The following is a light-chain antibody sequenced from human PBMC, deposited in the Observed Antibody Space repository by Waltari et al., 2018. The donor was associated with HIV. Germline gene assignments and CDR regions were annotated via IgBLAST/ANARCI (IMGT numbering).Light chain of an antibody. CDR2: EVS. J-gene: IGLJ3*02. Sequence: QSALTQPPSAPGSPGQSLTIACTGTSSYVGGYNYVSWYQQHPGKAPKLMIYEVSKRPSGVPDRFSGSKSGNTASLTVSGLQAEDEADYYCSSSRVFGGGTKLTVL. CDR3: SSSRV. CDR1: SSYVGGYNY. V-gene: IGLV2-8*01.